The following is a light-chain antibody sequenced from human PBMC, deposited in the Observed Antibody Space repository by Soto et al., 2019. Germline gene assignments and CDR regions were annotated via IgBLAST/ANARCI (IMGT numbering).Light chain of an antibody. CDR3: TSYTSSTTLGVV. CDR1: SSDGGGYNY. Sequence: QSALTQPASVSGSPGQSITISCTGTSSDGGGYNYVSWYQQHPGKAPKVMIYDVSNRPSGVSNRFSGSKSGNTASLTISGLQAEDEAEYYCTSYTSSTTLGVVFGGGTKLTVL. J-gene: IGLJ2*01. CDR2: DVS. V-gene: IGLV2-14*01.